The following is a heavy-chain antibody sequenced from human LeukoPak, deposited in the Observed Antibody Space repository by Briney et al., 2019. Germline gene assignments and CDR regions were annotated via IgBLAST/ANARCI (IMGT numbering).Heavy chain of an antibody. CDR1: GGSISSYY. D-gene: IGHD5/OR15-5a*01. Sequence: SETLSLTCTVSGGSISSYYWSWIRQPPGKGPEWIGYIYYSGSTNYNPSLKSRVTISVDTSKNQFSLKLSSVTAADTAVYYCARSLYPPGRFDPWGQGTLVTVSS. CDR2: IYYSGST. CDR3: ARSLYPPGRFDP. V-gene: IGHV4-59*01. J-gene: IGHJ5*02.